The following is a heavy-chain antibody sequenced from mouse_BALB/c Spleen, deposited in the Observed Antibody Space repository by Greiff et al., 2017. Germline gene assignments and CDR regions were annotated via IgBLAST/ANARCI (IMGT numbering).Heavy chain of an antibody. CDR3: ARDDVAWFAY. CDR1: GFTFSSYG. Sequence: EVQRVESGGDLVKPGGSLKLSCAASGFTFSSYGMSWVRQTPDKRLEWVATISSGGSYTYYPDSVKGRFTISRDNAKNTLYLQMSSLKSEDTAMYYCARDDVAWFAYWGQGTLVTVSA. CDR2: ISSGGSYT. J-gene: IGHJ3*01. D-gene: IGHD2-3*01. V-gene: IGHV5-6*01.